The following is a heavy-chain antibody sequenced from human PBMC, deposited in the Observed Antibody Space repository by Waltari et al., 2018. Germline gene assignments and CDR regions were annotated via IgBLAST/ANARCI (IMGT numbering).Heavy chain of an antibody. CDR2: IKPKSGGT. D-gene: IGHD6-6*01. CDR3: ASPQRYSSSSFDY. J-gene: IGHJ4*02. V-gene: IGHV1-2*07. Sequence: QVQLVQSGAEVKEPGASVKVSCKASGYTLTGYYMHWVRQAPGQGLEWMVWIKPKSGGTNYAHKFQGRVTLNRDTSISTGYMDLSRLRSDDTAVYYCASPQRYSSSSFDYWGQGTLVTVSS. CDR1: GYTLTGYY.